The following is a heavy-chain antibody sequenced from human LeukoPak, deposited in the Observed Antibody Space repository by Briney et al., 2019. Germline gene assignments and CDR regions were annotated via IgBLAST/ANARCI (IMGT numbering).Heavy chain of an antibody. V-gene: IGHV4-34*01. J-gene: IGHJ6*03. CDR1: GGSFSGYY. D-gene: IGHD2-8*01. Sequence: SETLSLTCAVYGGSFSGYYWSWIRQPPGKGLEWIGEINHSGSTNYNPSLKSRVTISVDTSKNQFSLKLSSVTAADTAVYYCARYNGSRVYYYMDVWGKGTTVTVSS. CDR2: INHSGST. CDR3: ARYNGSRVYYYMDV.